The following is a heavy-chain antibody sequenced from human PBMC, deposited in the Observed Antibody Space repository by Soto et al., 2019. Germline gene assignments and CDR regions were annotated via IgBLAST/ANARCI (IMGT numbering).Heavy chain of an antibody. CDR2: ISYDGSNK. CDR1: GFTFSSYG. V-gene: IGHV3-30*18. Sequence: QVPLVESGGGVVQPGRSLRLSCAASGFTFSSYGMHWVRQAPGKGLEWVAVISYDGSNKYYADSVKGRFTISRDNSKNTLYLQMNSLRAEDTAVYYCAKSGGVAANGAFDIWGQGTMVTVSS. CDR3: AKSGGVAANGAFDI. J-gene: IGHJ3*02. D-gene: IGHD2-8*02.